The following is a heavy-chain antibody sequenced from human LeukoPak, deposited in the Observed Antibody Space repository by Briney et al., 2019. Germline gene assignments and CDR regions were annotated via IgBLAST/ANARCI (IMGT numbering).Heavy chain of an antibody. CDR1: GYTFTSYG. Sequence: ASVKVSCKASGYTFTSYGISWVRQAPGQGLEWMGWISAYNGNTNYAQKLQGRVTMTTDTSTSTAYMQLRSLRSDDTAVYYCARSRDCSSTSCYGDDYYFDYWGQGTLVTVSS. J-gene: IGHJ4*02. CDR3: ARSRDCSSTSCYGDDYYFDY. CDR2: ISAYNGNT. V-gene: IGHV1-18*01. D-gene: IGHD2-2*01.